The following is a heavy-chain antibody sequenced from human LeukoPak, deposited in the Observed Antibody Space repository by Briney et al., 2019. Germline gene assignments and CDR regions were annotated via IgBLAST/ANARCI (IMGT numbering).Heavy chain of an antibody. V-gene: IGHV1-69*05. J-gene: IGHJ4*02. D-gene: IGHD6-19*01. CDR3: ARMLVAGTGTYFDY. CDR1: GGTFSSYA. CDR2: IIPIFGTA. Sequence: WASVKVSCKASGGTFSSYAISWVRQAPGQGLEWMGRIIPIFGTANYAQKFQGRVTITTDESTSTAYMELSSLRSEDTAVYYCARMLVAGTGTYFDYWGQGTLVTVSS.